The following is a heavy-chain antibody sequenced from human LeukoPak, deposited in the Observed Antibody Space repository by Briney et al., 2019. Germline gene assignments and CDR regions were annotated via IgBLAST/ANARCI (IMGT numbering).Heavy chain of an antibody. D-gene: IGHD6-19*01. CDR2: IWYDGSNK. Sequence: PGRSLRLSCAASGFTFSSYGMHWVRQAPGKGLEWVAVIWYDGSNKYYADSVKGRFTISRDNSKNTLYLQMNSLRAEDTAVYYCATEQWLVLGYHWGQGTLVTVSS. CDR3: ATEQWLVLGYH. J-gene: IGHJ5*02. CDR1: GFTFSSYG. V-gene: IGHV3-33*01.